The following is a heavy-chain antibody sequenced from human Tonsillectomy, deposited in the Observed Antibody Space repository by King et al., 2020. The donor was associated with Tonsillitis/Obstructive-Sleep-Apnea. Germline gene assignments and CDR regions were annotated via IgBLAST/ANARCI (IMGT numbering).Heavy chain of an antibody. CDR2: IYPGDSDT. CDR3: ARHDRGSSMVDP. J-gene: IGHJ5*02. D-gene: IGHD2/OR15-2a*01. Sequence: DVQLVESGAEVKKPGESPKISCKGSGYRFSSYWIAWVRQTPGKGLEWMGIIYPGDSDTRYSPSFQGQVTISADKSISTAYLQWSSLKASDTAIYYCARHDRGSSMVDPWGQGTLVTVSS. V-gene: IGHV5-51*01. CDR1: GYRFSSYW.